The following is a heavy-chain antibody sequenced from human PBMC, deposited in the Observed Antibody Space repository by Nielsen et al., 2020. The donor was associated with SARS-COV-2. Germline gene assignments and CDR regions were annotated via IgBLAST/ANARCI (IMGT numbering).Heavy chain of an antibody. V-gene: IGHV3-23*01. J-gene: IGHJ4*02. Sequence: GESLKISCAASGFSFDNHAMSWVRQAPGKGLEWVSGISGSGGSTYYADSVKGRFTISRDNSRNTLYLQMNSLRGEDTAVYYCAKDEGGSSGWFDYWGQGTRVTVSS. CDR3: AKDEGGSSGWFDY. CDR1: GFSFDNHA. CDR2: ISGSGGST. D-gene: IGHD6-19*01.